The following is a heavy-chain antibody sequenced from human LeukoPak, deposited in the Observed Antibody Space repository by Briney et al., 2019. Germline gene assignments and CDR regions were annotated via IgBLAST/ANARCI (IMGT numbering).Heavy chain of an antibody. CDR1: GFTFSSYG. D-gene: IGHD1-1*01. Sequence: GGSLRLSCAASGFTFSSYGMNWVRQAPGKGLEWVSSDSSSSSYIYYADSVKGRFTISRDNAKNSLSLQMNSLRAEDTAVYYCARDQRATASTGRYFDYWGQGTLVTVSS. J-gene: IGHJ4*02. V-gene: IGHV3-21*01. CDR2: DSSSSSYI. CDR3: ARDQRATASTGRYFDY.